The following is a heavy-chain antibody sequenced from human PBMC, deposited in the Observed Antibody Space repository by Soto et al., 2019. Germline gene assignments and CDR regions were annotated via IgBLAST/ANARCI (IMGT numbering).Heavy chain of an antibody. D-gene: IGHD6-19*01. CDR2: IYHSGST. J-gene: IGHJ4*02. CDR3: ARAGDSSGPVALGY. CDR1: GGSISSGGSS. Sequence: PSETLSLTCAVSGGSISSGGSSWSWIRKPPGKGLEWIGYIYHSGSTYYNPSLKSRVTISVDRSKNQFSLKLSSVTAADTAVYYCARAGDSSGPVALGYWGQGTPVTVS. V-gene: IGHV4-30-2*01.